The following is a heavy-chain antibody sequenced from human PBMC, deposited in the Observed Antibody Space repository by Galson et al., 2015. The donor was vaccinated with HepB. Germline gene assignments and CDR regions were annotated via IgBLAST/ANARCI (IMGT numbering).Heavy chain of an antibody. J-gene: IGHJ5*02. CDR1: GYTFTDYS. D-gene: IGHD1-26*01. CDR3: AKRGGAALFDP. Sequence: SVKVSCKASGYTFTDYSIHWVRQAPGQGLEWMGRINPNSGGTTYAQNFQGRVTLTRDTSISTAYMELNSLRSDGTAMYYCAKRGGAALFDPWGQGTLVTVSS. V-gene: IGHV1-2*06. CDR2: INPNSGGT.